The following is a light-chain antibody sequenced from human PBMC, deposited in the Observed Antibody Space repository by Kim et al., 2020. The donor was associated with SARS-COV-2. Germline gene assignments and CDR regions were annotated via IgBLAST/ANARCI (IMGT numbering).Light chain of an antibody. J-gene: IGLJ3*02. CDR1: SSGVSGYSY. CDR2: WAS. Sequence: QAITITCTGTSSGVSGYSYVAWCQQHPGKAPNLIIYWASKRPSGVPDRFSGSKSGDTASLTVSGLQPEEEADYYCSSYAGSNNFEVFGGGTKLTVL. CDR3: SSYAGSNNFEV. V-gene: IGLV2-8*01.